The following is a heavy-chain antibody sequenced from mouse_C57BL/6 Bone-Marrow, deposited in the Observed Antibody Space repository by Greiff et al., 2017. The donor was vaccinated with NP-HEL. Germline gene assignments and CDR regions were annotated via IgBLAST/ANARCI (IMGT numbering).Heavy chain of an antibody. D-gene: IGHD1-1*01. V-gene: IGHV1-19*01. J-gene: IGHJ1*03. CDR2: INPYNGGT. Sequence: VQLKQSGPVLVKPGASVKMSCKASGYTFTDYYMNWVKQSHGKSLEWIGVINPYNGGTSYNQKFKGKATLTVDKSSSTAYMELNSLTSEDSAVYYCAIYYGSPFWYFDVWGTGTTVTVSS. CDR3: AIYYGSPFWYFDV. CDR1: GYTFTDYY.